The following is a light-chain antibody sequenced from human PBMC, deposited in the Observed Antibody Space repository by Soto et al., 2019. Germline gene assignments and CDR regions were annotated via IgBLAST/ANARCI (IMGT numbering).Light chain of an antibody. V-gene: IGKV3-20*01. CDR1: QSVSSSY. J-gene: IGKJ1*01. Sequence: EIVLTQSPGTLSLSPGERATLSCRASQSVSSSYLAWYQQKPGQAPRLLIYGASSRATCIPDRFSGSGSGTDFNLTISRLEPEAFAVYYCQQYGSPPSFGQGTKVE. CDR3: QQYGSPPS. CDR2: GAS.